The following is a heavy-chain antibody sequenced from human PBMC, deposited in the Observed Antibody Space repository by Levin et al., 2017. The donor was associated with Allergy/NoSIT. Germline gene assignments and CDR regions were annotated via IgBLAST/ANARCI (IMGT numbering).Heavy chain of an antibody. CDR3: RISYVTGREVFDY. D-gene: IGHD1-1*01. V-gene: IGHV4-34*01. J-gene: IGHJ4*02. CDR1: GGSFSDYY. CDR2: ISHSGNI. Sequence: SETLSLTCADYGGSFSDYYWSWVRQPPGKGLEWIGEISHSGNINHNPSLKSRVTLSEDRSKNQFSLKLRSVTAADTAVYYCRISYVTGREVFDYWGQGTLVTVSA.